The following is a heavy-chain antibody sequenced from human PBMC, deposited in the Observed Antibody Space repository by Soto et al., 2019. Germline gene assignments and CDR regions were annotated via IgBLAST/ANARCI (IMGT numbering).Heavy chain of an antibody. CDR1: GFTVSSNY. D-gene: IGHD1-26*01. J-gene: IGHJ4*02. V-gene: IGHV3-66*01. Sequence: EVQLVESGGGLVQPGGSLRLSCVASGFTVSSNYMSWVRQAPGKGLEWVSGIYSGTTDGSTNYADSVKGRFTISRDNSKTTLSRQMTGLRAEDTAVYYWARDTKVGATIGGPGTVDYWGQGTLVTVSS. CDR2: IYSGTTDGST. CDR3: ARDTKVGATIGGPGTVDY.